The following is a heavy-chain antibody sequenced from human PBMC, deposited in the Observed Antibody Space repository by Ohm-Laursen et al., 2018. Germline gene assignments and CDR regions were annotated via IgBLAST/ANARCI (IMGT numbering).Heavy chain of an antibody. CDR1: GFTFSSYG. Sequence: SLRLSCSASGFTFSSYGMHWVRQAPGKGLEWVAVISYDGRQTYYADSVKGRFTISRDNPKSTLYLQMNSLRTKDTAVYYCAKDRGSDWYFDVWGRGTLVTVSS. V-gene: IGHV3-30*18. CDR3: AKDRGSDWYFDV. CDR2: ISYDGRQT. D-gene: IGHD3-10*01. J-gene: IGHJ2*01.